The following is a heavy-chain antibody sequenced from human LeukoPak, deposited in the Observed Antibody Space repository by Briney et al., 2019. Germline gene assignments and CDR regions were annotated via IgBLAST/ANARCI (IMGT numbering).Heavy chain of an antibody. Sequence: ESGGSLRLSCAAPRFTFSGYWMSWVRQAPGKGLEWVANMNQDGSEKYYVDSVKGRFTISRDNAKNSLYLQMNSLRAEDTAVYYCARLLRRGLDRIGIAVAGSYFDYWGQGTLVTVSS. V-gene: IGHV3-7*01. CDR3: ARLLRRGLDRIGIAVAGSYFDY. CDR2: MNQDGSEK. D-gene: IGHD6-19*01. CDR1: RFTFSGYW. J-gene: IGHJ4*02.